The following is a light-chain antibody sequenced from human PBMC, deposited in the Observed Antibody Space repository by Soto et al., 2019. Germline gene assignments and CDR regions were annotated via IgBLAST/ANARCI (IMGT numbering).Light chain of an antibody. J-gene: IGKJ1*01. CDR1: QDIGSA. V-gene: IGKV3-15*01. CDR3: QQYGDRPRT. CDR2: DAS. Sequence: EVVLTRSPATRSMSPVDRAALSCRASQDIGSAVAWYHQRSGQAPRLLIFDASIRVPTTPARFSGSVSGTEFTLTISSLESEDFAVYFCQQYGDRPRTFGQGTKVDI.